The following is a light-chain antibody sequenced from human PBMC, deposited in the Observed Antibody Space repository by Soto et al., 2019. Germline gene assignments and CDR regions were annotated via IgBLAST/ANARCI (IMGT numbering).Light chain of an antibody. CDR3: QQHRAWPLT. CDR1: QTVGKD. CDR2: DVF. J-gene: IGKJ4*01. V-gene: IGKV3-11*01. Sequence: IVLTQSPATLSLSPGERATLSCRASQTVGKDLAWYQLKPGQAPRLLIYDVFTRATGVPPRISGSGSGSEFTLTLSSLHSEDFALYYCQQHRAWPLTFGGGTKVVIK.